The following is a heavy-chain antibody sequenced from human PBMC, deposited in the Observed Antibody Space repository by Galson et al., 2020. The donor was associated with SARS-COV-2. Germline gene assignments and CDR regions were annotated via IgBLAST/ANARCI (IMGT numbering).Heavy chain of an antibody. CDR2: INSSGST. CDR1: GGSFSGYY. CDR3: TRVGDGYNSGFDY. J-gene: IGHJ4*02. D-gene: IGHD5-12*01. V-gene: IGHV4-34*01. Sequence: SETLSLTCAVYGGSFSGYYWSWIRQPPGKGLEWIGEINSSGSTNYNPSLKSRVTISVDTSKNQFSLKVNSVTAADTAVYYCTRVGDGYNSGFDYWGQGTLVTVSS.